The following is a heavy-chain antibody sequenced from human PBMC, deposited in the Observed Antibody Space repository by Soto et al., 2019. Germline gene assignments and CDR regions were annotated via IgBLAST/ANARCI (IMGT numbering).Heavy chain of an antibody. CDR3: ARVVRIVVVVAATLYYYYGMDV. Sequence: QVQLVQSGAEVKKPGASVKVSCKASGYTFTSYGISWVRQAPGQGLEWMGWISAYNGNTNYAQKLQGRVTMTTDTSTSTAYMELRSLRSDDTAVYYCARVVRIVVVVAATLYYYYGMDVWGQGTTVTVS. J-gene: IGHJ6*02. CDR2: ISAYNGNT. V-gene: IGHV1-18*01. CDR1: GYTFTSYG. D-gene: IGHD2-15*01.